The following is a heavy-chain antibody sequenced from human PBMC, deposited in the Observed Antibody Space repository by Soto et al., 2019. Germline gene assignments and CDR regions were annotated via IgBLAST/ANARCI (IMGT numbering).Heavy chain of an antibody. CDR3: ARKRGN. V-gene: IGHV3-7*01. Sequence: EVQLVESGGGLVQPGGALRLSCAASGCTFSRYWMSWVHQAQGKGLEWVANIKQDGSEKYYVDSVKGRFTISRDNAKNSLYLQMNSLRAEDTAVYYCARKRGNWGQGTLVTVSS. CDR1: GCTFSRYW. J-gene: IGHJ4*02. CDR2: IKQDGSEK.